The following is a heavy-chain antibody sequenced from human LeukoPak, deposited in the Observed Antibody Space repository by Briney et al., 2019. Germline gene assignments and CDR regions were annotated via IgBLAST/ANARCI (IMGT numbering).Heavy chain of an antibody. CDR3: VRQPDSGRYGFDH. V-gene: IGHV3-13*01. CDR1: GFTFKDYD. D-gene: IGHD6-19*01. CDR2: IGSGGYT. J-gene: IGHJ4*02. Sequence: GSLRLSCVVSGFTFKDYDIRWVRQTTGKGLEWVSAIGSGGYTYYADSVRGRFTISREDAETSLSLQMNNLRAEDTAVYYCVRQPDSGRYGFDHWGQGTLVTVSS.